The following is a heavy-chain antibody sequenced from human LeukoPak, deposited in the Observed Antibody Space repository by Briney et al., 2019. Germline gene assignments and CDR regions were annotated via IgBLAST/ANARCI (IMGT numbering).Heavy chain of an antibody. CDR3: ARGGITIFGVDGQRYYYYGMDV. V-gene: IGHV3-66*01. D-gene: IGHD3-3*01. CDR2: IHSGGNT. Sequence: PGGSLRLSCTASGFAVSSNYINWVRQAPGKGLEWVSVIHSGGNTYYAHSVKDRFTISRDNSKNTVYLQMNSLRAEDTAVYYCARGGITIFGVDGQRYYYYGMDVWGQGTTVTVSS. J-gene: IGHJ6*02. CDR1: GFAVSSNY.